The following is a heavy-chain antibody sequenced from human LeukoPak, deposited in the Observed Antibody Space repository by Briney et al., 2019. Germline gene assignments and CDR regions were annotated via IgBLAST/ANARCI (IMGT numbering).Heavy chain of an antibody. J-gene: IGHJ5*02. CDR1: GGSISSSSYY. V-gene: IGHV4-39*07. Sequence: SETLSLTCTVSGGSISSSSYYWGWIRQPPGKGLEWIGSIYYSGSTYYNPSLKSRVTISVDTSKNQFSLKLSSVTAADTAVYYCARVRAAAGSKPRSWFDPWGQGTLVTVSS. CDR3: ARVRAAAGSKPRSWFDP. CDR2: IYYSGST. D-gene: IGHD6-13*01.